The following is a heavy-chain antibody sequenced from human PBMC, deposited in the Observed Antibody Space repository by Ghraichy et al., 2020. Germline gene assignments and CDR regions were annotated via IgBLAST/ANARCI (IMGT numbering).Heavy chain of an antibody. J-gene: IGHJ4*02. CDR1: GFTFSSYW. V-gene: IGHV3-74*01. Sequence: GGSLRLSCAASGFTFSSYWMHWVRQAPGKGLVWVSRINSDGSSTSYADSVKGRFTISRDNAKNTLYLQMNSLRAEDTAVYYCASLRDGYNLGLVGYWGQGTLVTVSS. CDR3: ASLRDGYNLGLVGY. CDR2: INSDGSST. D-gene: IGHD5-24*01.